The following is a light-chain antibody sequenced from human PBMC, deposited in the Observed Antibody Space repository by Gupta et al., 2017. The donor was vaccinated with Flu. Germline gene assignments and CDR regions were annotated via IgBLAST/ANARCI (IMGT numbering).Light chain of an antibody. CDR1: DSVSSY. Sequence: EIVLTQSPATLSLSLGERATLSCRASDSVSSYLAWYQQKPGQAPRLLIYDTSNRATGTPARFSGSGSGTDFTLTISSLEPEDFAVYYCQYRRICLFTFGHGTKVDIK. V-gene: IGKV3-11*01. CDR2: DTS. CDR3: QYRRICLFT. J-gene: IGKJ3*01.